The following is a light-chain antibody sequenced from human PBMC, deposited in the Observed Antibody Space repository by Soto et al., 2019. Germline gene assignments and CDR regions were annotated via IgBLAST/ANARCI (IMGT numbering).Light chain of an antibody. V-gene: IGKV3-15*01. Sequence: IVVTQSPATLSVSPGETVTLSCRVSQSVSSSLAWYQQKPGQAPRLLISGAYTRATGIPARFSGSGSGTEFTLTISGLQSEDFAVYYCQQSYSTLWTFGQGTKVEIK. CDR1: QSVSSS. CDR2: GAY. CDR3: QQSYSTLWT. J-gene: IGKJ1*01.